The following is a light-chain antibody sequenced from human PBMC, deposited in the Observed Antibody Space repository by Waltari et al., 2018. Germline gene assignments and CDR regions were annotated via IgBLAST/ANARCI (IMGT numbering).Light chain of an antibody. CDR2: GAS. Sequence: IILTQSPATLSVSPGGTATLSCRASQSIISNLAWYQQKRGQTPTLLMYGASTRASGVPGRFRGSRSGTEFTLTISSLQSEDFAVYYCQQYNNWPPLTFGGGTKVEI. V-gene: IGKV3-15*01. CDR3: QQYNNWPPLT. CDR1: QSIISN. J-gene: IGKJ4*01.